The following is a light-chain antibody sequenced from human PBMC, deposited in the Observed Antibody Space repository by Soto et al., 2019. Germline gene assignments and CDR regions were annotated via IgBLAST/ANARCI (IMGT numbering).Light chain of an antibody. CDR2: GAS. Sequence: EIVLTQSPGTLSLSPGERATLSCRASQSVNSNYLAWLQHKPGQAPRFLIYGASSRAAGIPDRFSGSGSGTDFTLSISRLEPEDFPMYYCHQYGTSPLTFGPGTKVDIK. CDR1: QSVNSNY. CDR3: HQYGTSPLT. V-gene: IGKV3-20*01. J-gene: IGKJ3*01.